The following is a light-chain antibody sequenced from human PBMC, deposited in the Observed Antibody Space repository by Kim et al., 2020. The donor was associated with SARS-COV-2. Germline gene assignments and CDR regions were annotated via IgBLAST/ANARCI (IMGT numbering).Light chain of an antibody. J-gene: IGKJ5*01. CDR2: GAS. CDR1: KSLTSRY. CDR3: QQYGGSPIT. V-gene: IGKV3-20*01. Sequence: APAERVTHPCRTSKSLTSRYLAWYRQKPGQAPRLLIYGASSRATGIPDRFSGSGSGTDFTLTISKLEPEDFAVYVCQQYGGSPITFGQGTRLEIK.